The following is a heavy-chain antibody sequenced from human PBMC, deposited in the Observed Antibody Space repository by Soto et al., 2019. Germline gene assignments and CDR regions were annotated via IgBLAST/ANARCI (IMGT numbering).Heavy chain of an antibody. V-gene: IGHV1-18*01. CDR3: ARSSRRWLLPYSAIDY. CDR2: ISAYNGNT. D-gene: IGHD2-15*01. Sequence: GASVKVTCKASGYTFTSYGISWVRQAPGQGLEWMGWISAYNGNTNYAQKLQGRVTMTTDTSTSTAYMELRSLRSDDTAVYYCARSSRRWLLPYSAIDYWGQGILVTVFS. J-gene: IGHJ4*02. CDR1: GYTFTSYG.